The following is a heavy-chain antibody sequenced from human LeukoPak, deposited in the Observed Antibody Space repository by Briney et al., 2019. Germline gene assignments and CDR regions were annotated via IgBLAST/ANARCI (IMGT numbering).Heavy chain of an antibody. CDR3: ARGPDRFLEWLFPFDY. J-gene: IGHJ4*02. V-gene: IGHV1-2*02. Sequence: GASVKVSCKASGYTFTGYYMHWVRQAPGQGLEWMGWINPNSGGTNYAQKFQGRVTMTRDTSISTAYMELSRLRSDDTAVYYCARGPDRFLEWLFPFDYWGQGTLVTVSS. CDR2: INPNSGGT. D-gene: IGHD3-3*01. CDR1: GYTFTGYY.